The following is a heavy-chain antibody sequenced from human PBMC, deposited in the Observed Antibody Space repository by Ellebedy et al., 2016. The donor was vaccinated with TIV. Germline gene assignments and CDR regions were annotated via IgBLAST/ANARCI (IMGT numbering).Heavy chain of an antibody. D-gene: IGHD3-22*01. Sequence: GGSLRLSCAASGFAFSNYSMNRVRQAPGKGLEWVSYIGSSSTIYYADSVKGRFTISRDNAKNSVYLQMNSLRAEDTAVYYCARGATSSGYFAFDIWGQGTMVTVSS. J-gene: IGHJ3*02. CDR1: GFAFSNYS. V-gene: IGHV3-48*04. CDR2: IGSSSTI. CDR3: ARGATSSGYFAFDI.